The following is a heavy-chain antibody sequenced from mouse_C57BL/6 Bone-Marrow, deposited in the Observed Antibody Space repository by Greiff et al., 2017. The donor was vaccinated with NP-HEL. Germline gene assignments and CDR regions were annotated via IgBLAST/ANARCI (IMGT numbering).Heavy chain of an antibody. CDR2: INPGSGGT. CDR1: GYAFTNYL. CDR3: ARASKREYYYAMDY. V-gene: IGHV1-54*01. J-gene: IGHJ4*01. D-gene: IGHD2-5*01. Sequence: VQLQHSGAELVRPGTSVKVSCKASGYAFTNYLIEWVKQRPGQGLEWIGVINPGSGGTNYNEKFKGKATLTADKSSSTAYMQLSSLTSEDSAVYFCARASKREYYYAMDYWGQGTSVTVSS.